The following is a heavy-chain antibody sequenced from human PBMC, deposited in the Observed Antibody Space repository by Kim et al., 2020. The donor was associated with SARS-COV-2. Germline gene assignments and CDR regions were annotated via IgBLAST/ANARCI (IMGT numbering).Heavy chain of an antibody. D-gene: IGHD3-10*01. CDR3: ARGVSAGVDY. J-gene: IGHJ4*02. Sequence: ASVKVSCKASGYTFTNLDINWMRQVPGLGLEWMGWMSSNSGYTGYAQRFQDRVTMTRYTSISTAYMELSSLTSEDTAVYYCARGVSAGVDYWGQGTLVTVSS. CDR1: GYTFTNLD. CDR2: MSSNSGYT. V-gene: IGHV1-8*01.